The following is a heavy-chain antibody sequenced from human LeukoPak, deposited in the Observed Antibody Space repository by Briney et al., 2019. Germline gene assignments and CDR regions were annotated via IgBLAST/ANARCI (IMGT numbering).Heavy chain of an antibody. V-gene: IGHV3-23*01. CDR1: GFSFRSYT. D-gene: IGHD6-13*01. CDR3: AKTGYSSSWPGDYYYMDV. CDR2: ISGSGGST. Sequence: GGSLRLSCAASGFSFRSYTMNWVRQAPGKGLEWVSAISGSGGSTYYADSVKGRFTISRDNSKNTLYLQMNSLRAEDTAVYYCAKTGYSSSWPGDYYYMDVWGKGTTVTVSS. J-gene: IGHJ6*03.